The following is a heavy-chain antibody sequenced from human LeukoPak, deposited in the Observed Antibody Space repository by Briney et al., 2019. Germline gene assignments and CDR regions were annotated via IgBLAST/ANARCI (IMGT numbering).Heavy chain of an antibody. CDR1: GGTFSSYA. V-gene: IGHV1-69*05. D-gene: IGHD3-10*01. CDR3: ATGGFIEPILNDAFDI. CDR2: IIPIFGTA. Sequence: SVKVSCKASGGTFSSYAISWVRQAPGQGLEWMGGIIPIFGTATYAQKFQGRVTITTDESTSTAYMELSSLRSEDTAVYYCATGGFIEPILNDAFDIWGQGTMVTVSS. J-gene: IGHJ3*02.